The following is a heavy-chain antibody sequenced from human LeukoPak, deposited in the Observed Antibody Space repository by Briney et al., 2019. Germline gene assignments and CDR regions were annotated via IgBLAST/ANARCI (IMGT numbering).Heavy chain of an antibody. J-gene: IGHJ3*02. V-gene: IGHV3-21*01. CDR1: GFTFSAYT. D-gene: IGHD3-22*01. Sequence: GESLRLSCAASGFTFSAYTMNWVRRAPGKGLEWVSSISSSSSYIYYADSVKGRFTISRDNAKNSLYLQMHSLRADDTAVYNCARAREPQYYYDSGGYADGFDIWGQGTMVTVSS. CDR3: ARAREPQYYYDSGGYADGFDI. CDR2: ISSSSSYI.